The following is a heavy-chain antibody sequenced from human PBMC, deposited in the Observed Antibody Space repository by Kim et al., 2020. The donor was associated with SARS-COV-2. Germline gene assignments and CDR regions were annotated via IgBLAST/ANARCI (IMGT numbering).Heavy chain of an antibody. D-gene: IGHD2-2*01. Sequence: ASVKVSCKPSGYNFIDYAVAWVRHAPGQGLEWMGWMNTYRGNTIYTQKFQGRVTMTRDASTRTAYMELASLTSDDTAVYYCVRDCSSTSCYVDYSNYMD. CDR3: VRDCSSTSCYVDYSNYMD. CDR2: MNTYRGNT. CDR1: GYNFIDYA. J-gene: IGHJ6*03. V-gene: IGHV1-18*04.